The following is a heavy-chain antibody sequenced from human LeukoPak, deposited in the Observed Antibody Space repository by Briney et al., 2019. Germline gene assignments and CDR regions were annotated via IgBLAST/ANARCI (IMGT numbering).Heavy chain of an antibody. Sequence: SETLSLTCTVSGGSISSYYWSWIRQPPGKGLEWIGYIYYSGSTNYNPSLKSRVTISVDTSKNQFSLKLSSVTAADTAVYYCARVWSSGWPNYYYYMDVWGKGTTVTVSS. V-gene: IGHV4-59*12. D-gene: IGHD6-19*01. CDR2: IYYSGST. CDR1: GGSISSYY. CDR3: ARVWSSGWPNYYYYMDV. J-gene: IGHJ6*03.